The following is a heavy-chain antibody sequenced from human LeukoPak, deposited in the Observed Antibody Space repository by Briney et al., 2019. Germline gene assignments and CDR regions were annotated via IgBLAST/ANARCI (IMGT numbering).Heavy chain of an antibody. J-gene: IGHJ4*02. Sequence: APVKVSCKVSGYTLTELSMHWVRQAPGKGLEWMGGFDPEDGETIYAQKFQGRVTMTEDTSTDTAYMELSSLRSEDTAVYYCATAPAAEPNFDYWGQGTLVTVSS. CDR1: GYTLTELS. CDR2: FDPEDGET. V-gene: IGHV1-24*01. CDR3: ATAPAAEPNFDY. D-gene: IGHD2-2*01.